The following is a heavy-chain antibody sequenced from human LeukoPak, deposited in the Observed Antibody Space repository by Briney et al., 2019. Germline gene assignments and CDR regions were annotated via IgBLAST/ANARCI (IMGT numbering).Heavy chain of an antibody. V-gene: IGHV1-69*06. Sequence: ASVKVSCKASGGTFSSYAISWMRQAPGQGLEWMGGVIPIFGTANYAQKFQGRVTITADKSTSTAYMELSCLRSEDTAVYYCTSAEGYCSGGSCSRGAFDIWGQGTMVTVSS. CDR3: TSAEGYCSGGSCSRGAFDI. CDR1: GGTFSSYA. D-gene: IGHD2-15*01. J-gene: IGHJ3*02. CDR2: VIPIFGTA.